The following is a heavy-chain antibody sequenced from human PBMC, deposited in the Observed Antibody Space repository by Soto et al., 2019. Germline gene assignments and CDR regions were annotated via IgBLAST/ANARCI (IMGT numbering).Heavy chain of an antibody. CDR3: VREAATSGPNWFDT. CDR1: GGSITSGRSS. V-gene: IGHV4-30-2*01. CDR2: IYHSGST. Sequence: TLSLTCSVSGGSITSGRSSWNWIRQPPGKGLEWIASIYHSGSTYKNPYLKSRVTISVDRSKNQFYLKLSSVTAADTAVYYCVREAATSGPNWFDTWGPGSLVTVSS. J-gene: IGHJ5*02. D-gene: IGHD6-13*01.